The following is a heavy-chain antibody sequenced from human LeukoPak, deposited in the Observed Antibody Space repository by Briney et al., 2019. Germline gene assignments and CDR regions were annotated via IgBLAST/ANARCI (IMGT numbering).Heavy chain of an antibody. CDR1: GGSFSGYY. V-gene: IGHV4-34*01. CDR2: INHSGST. J-gene: IGHJ5*02. CDR3: ARGADSSSWYDWFDP. D-gene: IGHD6-13*01. Sequence: KPSETLSLTCAVYGGSFSGYYWGWIRQPPGKGLEWIGEINHSGSTNYNPSLKSRVTISVDTSKNQFSLKLSSVTAADTAVYYCARGADSSSWYDWFDPWGQGTLVTVSS.